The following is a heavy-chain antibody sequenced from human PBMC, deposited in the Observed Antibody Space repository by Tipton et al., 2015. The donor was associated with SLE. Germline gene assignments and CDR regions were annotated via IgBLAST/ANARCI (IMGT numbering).Heavy chain of an antibody. CDR2: ISAYNGNT. V-gene: IGHV1-18*01. CDR1: GYTFTSYG. Sequence: QMQLVQSGAEVKKPGASVKVSCKASGYTFTSYGISWVRQAPGQGLEWMGWISAYNGNTNYAQKLQGRVTMTTDTSTSTAYMELRSLRSDDTAVYYCARVLWVFGVVITPHYMDVWGKGTTVTVSS. J-gene: IGHJ6*03. CDR3: ARVLWVFGVVITPHYMDV. D-gene: IGHD3-3*01.